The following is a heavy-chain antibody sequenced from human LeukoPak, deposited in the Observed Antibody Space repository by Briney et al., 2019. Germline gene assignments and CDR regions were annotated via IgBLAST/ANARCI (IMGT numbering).Heavy chain of an antibody. J-gene: IGHJ4*02. D-gene: IGHD2-21*02. Sequence: ASVKVSCKASGYTFTGYYMHWVRQAPGQGLEWMGWINPNSGGTNSPQKFQGRVTMTTDTSISAVYMELSSLISDDTAMYYCVREGNELLSKNFDFWGQGTLVTVSS. CDR2: INPNSGGT. CDR3: VREGNELLSKNFDF. CDR1: GYTFTGYY. V-gene: IGHV1-2*02.